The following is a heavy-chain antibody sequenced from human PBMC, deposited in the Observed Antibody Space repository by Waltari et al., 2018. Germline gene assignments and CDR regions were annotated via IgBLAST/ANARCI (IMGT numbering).Heavy chain of an antibody. V-gene: IGHV4-39*01. J-gene: IGHJ4*02. CDR2: IYYSGRT. D-gene: IGHD3-22*01. Sequence: QLQLQESGPGLVKPSETLSLTCTVSGASISRSSYYWGWIRKPPGKGLEWIGSIYYSGRTYYNPSLKSRVTISVDTSKNQFSLKLSAVTAADTAVYYCARLHPMIVVVAASGYFDYWGQGTLVTVSS. CDR1: GASISRSSYY. CDR3: ARLHPMIVVVAASGYFDY.